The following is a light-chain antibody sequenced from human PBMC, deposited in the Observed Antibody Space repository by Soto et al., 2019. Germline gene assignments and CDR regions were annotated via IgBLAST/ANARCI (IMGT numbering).Light chain of an antibody. Sequence: EIVLTQSPGTLSLSPGERATLSCRASQSVRSNYLAWYQQKPGQAPRLLIYGASSRATGIPDRFSGTGSGPYFTLTISRLEPEDVAVYYCQQYGGSPYTFGQGTKLEIK. CDR3: QQYGGSPYT. CDR2: GAS. CDR1: QSVRSNY. V-gene: IGKV3-20*01. J-gene: IGKJ2*01.